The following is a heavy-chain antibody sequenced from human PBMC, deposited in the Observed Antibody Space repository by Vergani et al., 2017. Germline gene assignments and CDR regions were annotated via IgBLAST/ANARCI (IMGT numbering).Heavy chain of an antibody. CDR3: ARGVWAARTGYYYMDV. CDR2: INHSGST. V-gene: IGHV4-34*01. D-gene: IGHD6-6*01. Sequence: QVQLQQWGAGLLKPSETLSLTCAVYGGSFSGYYWSWIRQPPGKGLEWIGEINHSGSTNYNPTLKSRVTIEVDTSKNQFSLKLSSVTAADTAVYYCARGVWAARTGYYYMDVWGKGTTVTVSS. CDR1: GGSFSGYY. J-gene: IGHJ6*03.